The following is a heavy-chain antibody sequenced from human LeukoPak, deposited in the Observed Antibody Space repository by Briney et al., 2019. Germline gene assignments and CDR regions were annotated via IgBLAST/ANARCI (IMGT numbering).Heavy chain of an antibody. D-gene: IGHD5-24*01. J-gene: IGHJ4*02. CDR3: ARGGGYNTFDY. CDR2: IFYTGST. CDR1: GGSISGYY. V-gene: IGHV4-59*01. Sequence: SETLSLTCTVSGGSISGYYWSWIRQPPGKGLEWIGFIFYTGSTNYNPSLKSRVTISVDTSKNQFSLRLSSVTAADTAVYSCARGGGYNTFDYWGQGTLVAVSS.